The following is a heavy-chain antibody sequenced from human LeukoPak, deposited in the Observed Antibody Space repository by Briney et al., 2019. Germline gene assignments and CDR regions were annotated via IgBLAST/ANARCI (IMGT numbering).Heavy chain of an antibody. CDR3: ARLGYCSGGSCYPGWFDP. CDR1: GGSISSDSYY. J-gene: IGHJ5*02. D-gene: IGHD2-15*01. Sequence: SETLSLTCTVSGGSISSDSYYWGWIRQPPGKGLEWIGSVYYSGSTDYNPSLKSRVTISVDTSKNQFSLKLSSVTAADTAVYYCARLGYCSGGSCYPGWFDPWGQGTLVTVSS. CDR2: VYYSGST. V-gene: IGHV4-39*01.